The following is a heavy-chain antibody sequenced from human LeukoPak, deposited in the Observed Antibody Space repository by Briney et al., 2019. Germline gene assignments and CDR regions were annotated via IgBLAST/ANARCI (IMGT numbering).Heavy chain of an antibody. V-gene: IGHV3-30-3*01. D-gene: IGHD3-22*01. J-gene: IGHJ4*02. CDR1: GFTFSSYA. CDR2: ISYDGSNK. Sequence: GGSLRLSCAASGFTFSSYAMHWVRQAPGKGLEWVAVISYDGSNKYYADSVKGRFTISRDNSKNTLYLQMNSLRAEDTAVYYCAKDVAYDSSGPSYGFDYWGQGTLVTVSS. CDR3: AKDVAYDSSGPSYGFDY.